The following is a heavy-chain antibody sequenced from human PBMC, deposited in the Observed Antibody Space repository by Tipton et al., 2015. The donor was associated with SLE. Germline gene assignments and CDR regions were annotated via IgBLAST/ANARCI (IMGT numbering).Heavy chain of an antibody. CDR1: CGSISSYY. V-gene: IGHV4-4*07. CDR3: AALSSWFDP. D-gene: IGHD2-15*01. Sequence: LRLSCNVSCGSISSYYWSWIRQPAGKGLEWIGRIHTSGSTNYNPSLKSRVTMSVDTSKNLFSLKLISVTAADTAVYYCAALSSWFDPWGQGTLVTVSS. CDR2: IHTSGST. J-gene: IGHJ5*02.